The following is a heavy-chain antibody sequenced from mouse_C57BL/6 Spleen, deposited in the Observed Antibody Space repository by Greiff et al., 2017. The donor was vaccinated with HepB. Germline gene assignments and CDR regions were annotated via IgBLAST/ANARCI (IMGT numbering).Heavy chain of an antibody. CDR1: GYTFTSYW. D-gene: IGHD2-3*01. J-gene: IGHJ2*01. Sequence: QVQLQQPGAELVKPGASVKLSCKASGYTFTSYWMHWVKRRPGQGLEWIGMIHPNSGSTNYNEKFKSKATLTVDKSSSTAYMQLSSLTSEDSAVYYCARDDGGYYVSNWGQGTTLTVSS. CDR3: ARDDGGYYVSN. V-gene: IGHV1-64*01. CDR2: IHPNSGST.